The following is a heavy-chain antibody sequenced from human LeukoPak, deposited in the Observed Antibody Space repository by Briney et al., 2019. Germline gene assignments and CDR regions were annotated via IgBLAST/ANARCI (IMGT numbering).Heavy chain of an antibody. CDR1: GYSFTSYW. CDR3: ARLVWGSSGWPNWFDP. Sequence: GESLKISCRGSGYSFTSYWIGWVRQMPGKGLEWMGIIHPGDSDTRYSPSFQGQVTISADKSISTAYLQWSSLKASDTAMYYCARLVWGSSGWPNWFDPWGQGTLVTVSS. J-gene: IGHJ5*02. CDR2: IHPGDSDT. V-gene: IGHV5-51*01. D-gene: IGHD6-19*01.